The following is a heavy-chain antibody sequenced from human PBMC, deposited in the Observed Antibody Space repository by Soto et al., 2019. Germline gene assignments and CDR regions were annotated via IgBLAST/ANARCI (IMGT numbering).Heavy chain of an antibody. CDR2: IIPILGIA. CDR3: ARDTDIVVVPAALPGNWFDP. V-gene: IGHV1-69*04. Sequence: SVKVCCKDSGGTKSSNTRRWVRQATGQGLEWMGRIIPILGIANYAQKFQGRVTITADKSTSTAYMELSSLRSEDTAVYYCARDTDIVVVPAALPGNWFDPWGQGTLVTVSS. J-gene: IGHJ5*02. CDR1: GGTKSSNT. D-gene: IGHD2-2*01.